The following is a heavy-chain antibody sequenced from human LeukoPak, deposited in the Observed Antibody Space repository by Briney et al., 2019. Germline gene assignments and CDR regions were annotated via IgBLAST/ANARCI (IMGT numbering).Heavy chain of an antibody. CDR1: GFTFSSYS. CDR3: AKENSGYSYGSLYYMDV. V-gene: IGHV3-21*01. D-gene: IGHD5-18*01. Sequence: AGGSLRLSCAASGFTFSSYSMNWVRQAPGKGLEWVSSISSSSSYIYYADSVKGRFTISRDNAKNSLYLQMNSLRAEDTAVYYCAKENSGYSYGSLYYMDVWGKGTTVTVSS. J-gene: IGHJ6*03. CDR2: ISSSSSYI.